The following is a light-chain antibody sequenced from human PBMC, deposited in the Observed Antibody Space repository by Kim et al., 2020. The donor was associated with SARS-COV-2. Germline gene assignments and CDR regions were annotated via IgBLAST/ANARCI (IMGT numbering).Light chain of an antibody. Sequence: VSPGQTASITCSGDKLGDKYACWYQQKPGQSPVLVIYEDSKRPSGIPERFSGSNSGNTATLTISGTQAMDEADYYCQAWDSSTAWVFGGGTQLTVL. CDR2: EDS. CDR3: QAWDSSTAWV. J-gene: IGLJ3*02. CDR1: KLGDKY. V-gene: IGLV3-1*01.